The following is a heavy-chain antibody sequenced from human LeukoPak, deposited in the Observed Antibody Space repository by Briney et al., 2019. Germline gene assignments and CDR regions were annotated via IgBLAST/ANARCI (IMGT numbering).Heavy chain of an antibody. CDR1: GGTFSSYV. J-gene: IGHJ4*02. Sequence: SVKVSCKASGGTFSSYVISWVRQAPGQGLEWMGRIIPIFGIANYVQKFQGRVTITADKSTSTAYMELSSLRSEDTAVYYCASDPYYYDSSGYYYFVYWGQGTLVTVSS. V-gene: IGHV1-69*04. CDR2: IIPIFGIA. CDR3: ASDPYYYDSSGYYYFVY. D-gene: IGHD3-22*01.